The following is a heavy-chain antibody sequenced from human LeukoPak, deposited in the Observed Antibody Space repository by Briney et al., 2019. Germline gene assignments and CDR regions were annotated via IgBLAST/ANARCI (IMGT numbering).Heavy chain of an antibody. Sequence: GGSLRLSCAASGFTVSSNYMSWVRQAPGKGLEWVGTISGTIYGATTEYAASVKGRFTISRDDSKSIAYLQMNSLKTEDTAVYYCTRDLKAGNRGYWGQGTLVTVSS. J-gene: IGHJ4*02. D-gene: IGHD6-19*01. V-gene: IGHV3-49*04. CDR1: GFTVSSNY. CDR2: ISGTIYGATT. CDR3: TRDLKAGNRGY.